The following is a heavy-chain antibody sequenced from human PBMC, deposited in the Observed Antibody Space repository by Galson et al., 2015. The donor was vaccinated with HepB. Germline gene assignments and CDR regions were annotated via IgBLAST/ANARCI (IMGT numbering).Heavy chain of an antibody. Sequence: SVKVSCKASGYTFTGYYMHWVRQAPGQGLEWMGRINPNSGGTNYAQKFQGRVTMTRDTSISTAYMELSRLRSDDTAVYYCARGWYSSSDWFDPWGQGTLVTVSS. CDR1: GYTFTGYY. V-gene: IGHV1-2*06. CDR3: ARGWYSSSDWFDP. J-gene: IGHJ5*02. CDR2: INPNSGGT. D-gene: IGHD6-6*01.